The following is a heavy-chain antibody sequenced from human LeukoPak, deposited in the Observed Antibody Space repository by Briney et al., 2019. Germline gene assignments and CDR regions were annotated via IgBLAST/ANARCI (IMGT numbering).Heavy chain of an antibody. CDR3: ARHRGQWLGYFDY. CDR1: GFSFSSYD. Sequence: GGSLRLSCAASGFSFSSYDMHWVRQVTGKGLEWVSAIGTSGDTYYPDSVKGRFTISRDNSKNTLYLQMNSLRAEDTAVYYCARHRGQWLGYFDYWGQGTLVTVSS. CDR2: IGTSGDT. V-gene: IGHV3-13*01. D-gene: IGHD6-19*01. J-gene: IGHJ4*02.